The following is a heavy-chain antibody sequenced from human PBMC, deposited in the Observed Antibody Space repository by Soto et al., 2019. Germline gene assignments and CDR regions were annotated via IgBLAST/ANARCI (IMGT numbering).Heavy chain of an antibody. CDR2: IWYDGSNK. CDR3: AGNIVATITLFDY. Sequence: GGSLRLSCAASGFTFSSYGMHWVRQAPGKGLEWVAVIWYDGSNKYYADSVKGRFTISRDNSKNTLYLQMNSLRAEDTAVYYCAGNIVATITLFDYWGQGTLVTVSS. D-gene: IGHD5-12*01. V-gene: IGHV3-33*01. J-gene: IGHJ4*02. CDR1: GFTFSSYG.